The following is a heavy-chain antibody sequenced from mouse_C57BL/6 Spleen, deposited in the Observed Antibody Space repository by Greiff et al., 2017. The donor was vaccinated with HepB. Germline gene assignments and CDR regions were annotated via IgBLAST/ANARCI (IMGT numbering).Heavy chain of an antibody. CDR1: GYTFTNYW. D-gene: IGHD1-1*01. CDR3: ARRVITTVSYFDY. CDR2: INPGGGYT. Sequence: QVQLQQSGAELVRPGTSVKMSCKASGYTFTNYWIGWAKQRPGHGLEWIGDINPGGGYTNYNEKFKGKATLTADKSSSTAYMQFSSLTSEDSAIYYCARRVITTVSYFDYWGQGTTLTVSS. J-gene: IGHJ2*01. V-gene: IGHV1-63*01.